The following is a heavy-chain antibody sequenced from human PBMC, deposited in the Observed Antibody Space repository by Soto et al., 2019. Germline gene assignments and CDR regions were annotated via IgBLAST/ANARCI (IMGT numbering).Heavy chain of an antibody. D-gene: IGHD3-10*01. J-gene: IGHJ4*02. CDR1: GFTFSSYA. V-gene: IGHV3-30-3*01. CDR2: ISYYGSNK. Sequence: QVQLVESGGGVVQPGRSLRLSCAASGFTFSSYAMHWVRQAPGKGLEWVAVISYYGSNKYYADSVKGRFTISRDNSKNTLYLQMNSLSAEDTTVYYCASPGITMVRGVHFDYWGQGTLVTVSS. CDR3: ASPGITMVRGVHFDY.